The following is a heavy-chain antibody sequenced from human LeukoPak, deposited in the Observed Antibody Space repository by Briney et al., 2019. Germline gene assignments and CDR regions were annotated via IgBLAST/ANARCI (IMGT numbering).Heavy chain of an antibody. Sequence: PSETLSLTCAVSGGSISSYYWSWIRQPAGTALEWIGRIYTSGTITYNPSLKSRVTMSVDTSKNQFSLKLSSVTAADTAVYYCARDSGTTGEVKFDPWGQGTLVTVSS. CDR3: ARDSGTTGEVKFDP. D-gene: IGHD3-10*01. V-gene: IGHV4-4*07. CDR1: GGSISSYY. CDR2: IYTSGTI. J-gene: IGHJ5*02.